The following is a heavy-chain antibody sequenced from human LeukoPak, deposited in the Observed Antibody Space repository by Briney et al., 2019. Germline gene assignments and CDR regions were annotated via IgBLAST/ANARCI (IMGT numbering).Heavy chain of an antibody. Sequence: SETLSLTCAVYGGSFSTYYWGWIRQPPGKGLEWIGEINHSGSTTYNPSLESRVTISIDTSKNQFSLKLSSVTAADTAVYYCAGYYYGTENYHNHPNFDYWGQGTLVTVSS. CDR1: GGSFSTYY. CDR3: AGYYYGTENYHNHPNFDY. D-gene: IGHD3-10*01. CDR2: INHSGST. V-gene: IGHV4-34*01. J-gene: IGHJ4*02.